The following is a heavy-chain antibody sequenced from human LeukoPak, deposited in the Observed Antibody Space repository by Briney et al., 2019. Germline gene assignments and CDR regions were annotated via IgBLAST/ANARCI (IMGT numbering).Heavy chain of an antibody. D-gene: IGHD3-22*01. V-gene: IGHV4-31*03. CDR2: IYYSGST. CDR3: ARDGRASDSSGYYDDAFDI. Sequence: SETLSLTCTVPGGSISSGGYYWSWIRQHPGKGLEWIGYIYYSGSTYYNPSLKSRVTISVDTSKNQFSLKLSSVTAADTAVYYCARDGRASDSSGYYDDAFDIWGQGTMVTVSS. J-gene: IGHJ3*02. CDR1: GGSISSGGYY.